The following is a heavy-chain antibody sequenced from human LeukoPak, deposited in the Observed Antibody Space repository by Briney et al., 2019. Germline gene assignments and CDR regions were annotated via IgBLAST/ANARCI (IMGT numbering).Heavy chain of an antibody. CDR2: IYYSGST. CDR1: GGSINSSSYY. J-gene: IGHJ4*02. CDR3: ARQVRGVTKVPYYFDY. Sequence: SGTLSLTCTVSGGSINSSSYYWGWIRRPPGKALEWISSIYYSGSTYYNPSLKSRVTISVDTSKYQFSLKLSSVTVADTAVYYCARQVRGVTKVPYYFDYWGQGTLVTVSS. D-gene: IGHD3-10*01. V-gene: IGHV4-39*01.